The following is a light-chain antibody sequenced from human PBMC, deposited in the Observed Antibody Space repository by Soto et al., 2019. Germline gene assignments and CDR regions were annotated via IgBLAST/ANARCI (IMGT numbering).Light chain of an antibody. J-gene: IGKJ1*01. CDR3: LQVYNFPRT. CDR1: QSISSS. CDR2: VAS. Sequence: DIQMTQSPSSLSASVGDRVTITCRASQSISSSLNWYEQKPGKAPKLLIHVASSLQSGVPSRFSGSGSGTDFTLTINSLHPEDFATYYCLQVYNFPRTFGQGTKVDI. V-gene: IGKV1-39*01.